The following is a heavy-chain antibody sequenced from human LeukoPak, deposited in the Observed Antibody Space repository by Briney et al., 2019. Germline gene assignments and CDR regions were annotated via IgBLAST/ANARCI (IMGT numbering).Heavy chain of an antibody. D-gene: IGHD6-13*01. CDR1: GYTFTSYD. Sequence: ASVKVSCKASGYTFTSYDINWVRQATGQGHEWMGWMNPNSGNTGYAQKFQGRVTITRNTSISTAYMELSSLRSEDTAVYYCARYGSGQWGPGIAAAEPAWGQGTLVTVSS. CDR3: ARYGSGQWGPGIAAAEPA. J-gene: IGHJ1*01. CDR2: MNPNSGNT. V-gene: IGHV1-8*03.